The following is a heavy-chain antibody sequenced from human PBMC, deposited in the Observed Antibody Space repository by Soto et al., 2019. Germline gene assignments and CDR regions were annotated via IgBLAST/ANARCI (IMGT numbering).Heavy chain of an antibody. V-gene: IGHV1-3*01. J-gene: IGHJ4*02. D-gene: IGHD5-12*01. CDR1: GYTFTRNA. CDR3: ARGIWVATTASYYFDS. CDR2: IDAGNGNT. Sequence: GASVKVSCKAFGYTFTRNAIHWVRQAPGQRLEWIGKIDAGNGNTKYSQKFQDRFTITRDTSANTAYMDLRTLTSEDTAVYYCARGIWVATTASYYFDSWGQGTQVTVSS.